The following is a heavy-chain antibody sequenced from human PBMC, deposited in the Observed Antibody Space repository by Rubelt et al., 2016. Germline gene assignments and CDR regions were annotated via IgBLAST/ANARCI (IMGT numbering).Heavy chain of an antibody. CDR1: GFPFSSYA. J-gene: IGHJ4*02. V-gene: IGHV3-23*01. CDR3: AKVQGDNGYEPFDF. Sequence: EVQLLESGGGLVQPGGSLRLSCAASGFPFSSYAMTWVRQAPGKGLEVVSSLSKSGFFTYSAPHVGGRFTVPIDNSNKMLDLNRKTLRAEDTAIYYCAKVQGDNGYEPFDFWGQGTLVTVSS. CDR2: LSKSGFFT. D-gene: IGHD5-12*01.